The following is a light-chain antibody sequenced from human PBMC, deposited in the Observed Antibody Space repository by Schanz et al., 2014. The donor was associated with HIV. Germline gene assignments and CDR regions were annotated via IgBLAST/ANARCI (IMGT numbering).Light chain of an antibody. Sequence: QSVLTQPASVSGSPGQSITISCSGDSSDIGGYDYVSWFQQHPGKAPKLIIYDVNNRPSGVSFRFSGSKSANTASLTISGLQSEDEGDYYCCSYAGSYTLGVFGGGTKLTVL. CDR1: SSDIGGYDY. CDR2: DVN. CDR3: CSYAGSYTLGV. V-gene: IGLV2-14*03. J-gene: IGLJ3*02.